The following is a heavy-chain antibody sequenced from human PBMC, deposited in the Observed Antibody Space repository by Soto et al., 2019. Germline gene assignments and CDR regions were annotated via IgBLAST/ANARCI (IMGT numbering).Heavy chain of an antibody. CDR1: GYTFTSYA. CDR2: INAGNGNT. V-gene: IGHV1-3*01. D-gene: IGHD3-3*01. J-gene: IGHJ4*02. CDR3: AREGFWSGSIQY. Sequence: GASVKVSCKASGYTFTSYAMHWVRQAPGQRLEWMGWINAGNGNTKYSQKFQGRVTITRDTSASTAYMELSSLRSEDTAVYYCAREGFWSGSIQYWGQGTLVTVSS.